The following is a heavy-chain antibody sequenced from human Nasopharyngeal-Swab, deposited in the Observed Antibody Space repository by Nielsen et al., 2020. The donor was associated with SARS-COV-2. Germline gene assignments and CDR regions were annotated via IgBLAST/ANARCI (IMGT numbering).Heavy chain of an antibody. Sequence: LSLTCTVSGGSISSYYWSWIRQPPGKGLEWIGYIFYSGSTNYNPSLKSRVTISVDTSKNQFSLKLSSVTAADTAVYYCARDAYSSRGLYYYGLDVWGQGTTVTVSS. J-gene: IGHJ6*02. CDR2: IFYSGST. CDR3: ARDAYSSRGLYYYGLDV. D-gene: IGHD6-13*01. CDR1: GGSISSYY. V-gene: IGHV4-59*01.